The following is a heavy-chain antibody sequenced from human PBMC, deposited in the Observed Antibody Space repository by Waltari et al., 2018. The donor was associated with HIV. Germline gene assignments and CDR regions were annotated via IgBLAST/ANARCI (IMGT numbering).Heavy chain of an antibody. CDR2: IIPIFGTA. Sequence: QVQLVQSGAEVKKPGSSVKVSCKASGGTFSSYAISWVRQAPGQGLEWMGGIIPIFGTANYAQKFQGRVTITADESTSTAYMELSSLRSEDTAVYYCVVQDIVVVVAATLGYFQHWGQGTLVTVSS. CDR3: VVQDIVVVVAATLGYFQH. D-gene: IGHD2-15*01. V-gene: IGHV1-69*01. CDR1: GGTFSSYA. J-gene: IGHJ1*01.